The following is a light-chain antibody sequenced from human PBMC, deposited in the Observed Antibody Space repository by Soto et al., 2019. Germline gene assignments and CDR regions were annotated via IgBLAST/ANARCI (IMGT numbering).Light chain of an antibody. J-gene: IGKJ1*01. CDR3: QQYGSSPRT. CDR2: GAS. Sequence: EIVLTQSPGTLSMSPGERATLSCRASQSISSNYLAWYQQKPGQAPRLLIYGASSRATGIPDRFSGSGSGTYFPLTISRLEAEDFAVYYCQQYGSSPRTFGQGTKVEFK. CDR1: QSISSNY. V-gene: IGKV3-20*01.